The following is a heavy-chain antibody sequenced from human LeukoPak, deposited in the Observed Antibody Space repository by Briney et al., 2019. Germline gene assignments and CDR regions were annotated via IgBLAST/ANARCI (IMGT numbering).Heavy chain of an antibody. CDR1: GYTFTDYY. D-gene: IGHD5-12*01. CDR2: INPNSGGT. J-gene: IGHJ4*02. CDR3: ARDPSNSGYDYLYYFDY. Sequence: ASVKVSCKASGYTFTDYYIHWVRQAPGQGLEWMGWINPNSGGTSFAQRFQGRVTMTRDTSISTAYMELSRLRSGDTAVYYCARDPSNSGYDYLYYFDYWGQGTLVTVSS. V-gene: IGHV1-2*02.